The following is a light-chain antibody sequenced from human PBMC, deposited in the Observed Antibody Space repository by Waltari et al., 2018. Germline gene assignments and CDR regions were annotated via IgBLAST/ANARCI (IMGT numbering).Light chain of an antibody. V-gene: IGLV2-14*01. J-gene: IGLJ2*01. Sequence: QSALTQPASVSGSPGQSITISCTGTSSDVGGYNYVSWYQHHPGKAPKLMIYEVSNRPSGVSNRFSGSKSGNTASLTISGLQAEDEADYYCSSYTDSSTPVVFGGGTKLTVL. CDR1: SSDVGGYNY. CDR2: EVS. CDR3: SSYTDSSTPVV.